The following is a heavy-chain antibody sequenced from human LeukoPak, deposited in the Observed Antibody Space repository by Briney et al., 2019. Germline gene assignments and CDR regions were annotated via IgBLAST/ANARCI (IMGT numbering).Heavy chain of an antibody. Sequence: ASVKVSCKASGYTFTSYAMHWVRQAPGQRLECMGWINAGNGNTKYSQKFQGRVTITRDTSASTAYMELSSLRSEDTAVYYCARGRGSGWSLFDYWGQGTLVPVSS. CDR3: ARGRGSGWSLFDY. CDR1: GYTFTSYA. D-gene: IGHD6-19*01. V-gene: IGHV1-3*01. CDR2: INAGNGNT. J-gene: IGHJ4*02.